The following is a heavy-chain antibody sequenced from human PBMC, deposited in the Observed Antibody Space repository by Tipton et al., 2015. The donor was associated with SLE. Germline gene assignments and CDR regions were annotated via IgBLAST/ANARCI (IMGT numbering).Heavy chain of an antibody. Sequence: TLSLTCTVSGGSISSYYWTWIRQPPGRGLEWIGDIYYSGSTNYNPSLKSRVTISLDTSKNQFSLKLSSVTAADTAVYYCARGGTYHDSSGNIDYWGQGTLVTASS. CDR1: GGSISSYY. V-gene: IGHV4-59*01. CDR2: IYYSGST. CDR3: ARGGTYHDSSGNIDY. J-gene: IGHJ4*02. D-gene: IGHD3-22*01.